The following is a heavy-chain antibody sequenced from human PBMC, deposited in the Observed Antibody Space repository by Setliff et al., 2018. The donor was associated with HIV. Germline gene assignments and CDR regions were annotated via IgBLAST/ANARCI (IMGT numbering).Heavy chain of an antibody. CDR3: ARDDGGYNYAEAFDV. J-gene: IGHJ3*01. CDR2: INPSGGKT. CDR1: GYTFTNYY. D-gene: IGHD3-16*01. Sequence: ASVKVSCKASGYTFTNYYIHWVRQAPGQGLEWMGLINPSGGKTSYAKKFQGRLTMTRDTSRSTVYMELRSLRSDDTAVYYCARDDGGYNYAEAFDVWGQGTMVTVSS. V-gene: IGHV1-46*01.